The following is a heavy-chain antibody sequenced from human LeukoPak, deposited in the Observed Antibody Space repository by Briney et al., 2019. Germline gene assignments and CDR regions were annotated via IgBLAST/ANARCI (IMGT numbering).Heavy chain of an antibody. V-gene: IGHV3-21*01. Sequence: PGGSLRLSCAASGFTFSSYSMNWVRQAPGKGLEWVSSISSSSSYIYYADSVKGRFTISRDNAKNSLHLQMNSLRAEDTAVYYRARDGGDIVVVPAAADYYMDVWGKGTTVTVSS. CDR1: GFTFSSYS. J-gene: IGHJ6*03. CDR3: ARDGGDIVVVPAAADYYMDV. D-gene: IGHD2-2*01. CDR2: ISSSSSYI.